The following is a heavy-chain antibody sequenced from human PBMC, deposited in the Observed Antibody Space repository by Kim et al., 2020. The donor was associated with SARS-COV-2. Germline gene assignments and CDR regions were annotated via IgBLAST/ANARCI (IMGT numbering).Heavy chain of an antibody. V-gene: IGHV1-18*01. CDR3: ARTPYSSSWYQLDYYYYYYGMDV. CDR1: GYTFTSYG. J-gene: IGHJ6*02. Sequence: ASVKVSCKASGYTFTSYGISWVRQAPGQGLEWMGWISAYNGNTNYAQKLQGRVTMTTDTSTSTAYMELRSLRSDDTAVYYCARTPYSSSWYQLDYYYYYYGMDVWGQGTTVTVSS. CDR2: ISAYNGNT. D-gene: IGHD6-13*01.